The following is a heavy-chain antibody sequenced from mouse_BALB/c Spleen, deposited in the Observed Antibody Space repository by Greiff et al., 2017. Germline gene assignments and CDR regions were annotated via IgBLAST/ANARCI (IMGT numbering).Heavy chain of an antibody. CDR1: GYSITSGYY. CDR3: AIILGAMDY. Sequence: VQLKQSGPGLVKPSQSLSLTCSVTGYSITSGYYWNWIRQFPGNKLEWMGYISYDGSNNYNPSLKNRISITRDTSKNQFFLKLNSVTTEDTATYYCAIILGAMDYWGQGTSVTVSS. V-gene: IGHV3-6*02. CDR2: ISYDGSN. J-gene: IGHJ4*01. D-gene: IGHD3-3*01.